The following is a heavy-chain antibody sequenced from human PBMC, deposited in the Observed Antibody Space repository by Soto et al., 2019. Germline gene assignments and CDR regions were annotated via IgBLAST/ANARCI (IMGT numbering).Heavy chain of an antibody. Sequence: GGSLRLSCAASGFAFSSYCMSWVRQAPGKGLEWVANIKHNGSEKYYVDSVKGRFTTSNANAKNSLYLQMNSLRAVDTAVYYCARHSSSSQYYYYGMDVWGQGTTVTVSS. D-gene: IGHD6-6*01. J-gene: IGHJ6*02. CDR1: GFAFSSYC. CDR3: ARHSSSSQYYYYGMDV. CDR2: IKHNGSEK. V-gene: IGHV3-7*03.